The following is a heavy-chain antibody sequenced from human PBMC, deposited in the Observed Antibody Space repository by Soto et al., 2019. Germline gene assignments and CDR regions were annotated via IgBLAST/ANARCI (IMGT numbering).Heavy chain of an antibody. CDR3: ARIVRYFDY. D-gene: IGHD1-26*01. Sequence: GGSLRLSCAASGFTFSSYEMNWVRQAPGKGLEWVSYISSSGSTIYYADSVKGRFTISRDNAKNSLYLQMNNLRAEDTAVYYCARIVRYFDYWGQGTLVTVSS. CDR2: ISSSGSTI. CDR1: GFTFSSYE. J-gene: IGHJ4*02. V-gene: IGHV3-48*03.